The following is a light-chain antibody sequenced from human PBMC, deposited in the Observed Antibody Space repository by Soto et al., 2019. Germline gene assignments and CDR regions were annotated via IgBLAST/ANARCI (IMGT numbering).Light chain of an antibody. CDR1: QSVVYSY. CDR3: QQFGTSPHT. CDR2: GAS. Sequence: VLTQSPGTLSLSAGERATLSCRASQSVVYSYLTCYHQKPGQAPRLLISGASQWAPGLPDRFSGSGSGTDFSLTISRLEPEDFATYYCQQFGTSPHTFGRGTKLEIK. J-gene: IGKJ2*01. V-gene: IGKV3-20*01.